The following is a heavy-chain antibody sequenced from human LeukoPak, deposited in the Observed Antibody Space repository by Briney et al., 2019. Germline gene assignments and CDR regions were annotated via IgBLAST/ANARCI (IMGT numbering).Heavy chain of an antibody. J-gene: IGHJ4*02. CDR3: ARPPYSSGWSYFDY. CDR2: IYYSGST. CDR1: GGSITSSSYY. V-gene: IGHV4-39*01. Sequence: PSVTLSLTCSVSGGSITSSSYYWGWIRQPPGKGLEWIGSIYYSGSTYYNPSLKSRVTISVDTSKNQFSLKLSSVTAADTAVYYCARPPYSSGWSYFDYWGQGTLVTASS. D-gene: IGHD6-19*01.